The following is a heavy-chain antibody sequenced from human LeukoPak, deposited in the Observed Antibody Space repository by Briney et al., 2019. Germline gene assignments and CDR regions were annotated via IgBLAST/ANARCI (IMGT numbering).Heavy chain of an antibody. CDR2: MNPNSGNT. Sequence: EASVKVSCKASGYTFTSYDINWVRQATGQGLEWMGWMNPNSGNTGYAQKFQGRVTMTRNTSISTAYMELSSLRSEDTAVYYCARFLPAAIGWFDPWGQGTLVTVSS. CDR3: ARFLPAAIGWFDP. D-gene: IGHD2-2*02. CDR1: GYTFTSYD. V-gene: IGHV1-8*01. J-gene: IGHJ5*02.